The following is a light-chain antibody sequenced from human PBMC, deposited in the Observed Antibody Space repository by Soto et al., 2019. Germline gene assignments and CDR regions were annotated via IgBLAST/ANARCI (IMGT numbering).Light chain of an antibody. V-gene: IGKV2-28*01. CDR1: QSLLDSNGFNY. CDR3: MQARQTPRT. J-gene: IGKJ1*01. CDR2: LGS. Sequence: DIVMTQSPLSLPVTPGEPASISCTSSQSLLDSNGFNYLDWYLQKPGQSPQLLIYLGSYRASGVPDRISASGSGTDFTLKSSRVEAEDVGVYYCMQARQTPRTFGQGTKVYIK.